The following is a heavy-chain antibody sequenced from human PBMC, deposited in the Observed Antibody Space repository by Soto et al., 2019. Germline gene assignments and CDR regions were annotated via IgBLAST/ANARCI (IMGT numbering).Heavy chain of an antibody. V-gene: IGHV1-18*01. J-gene: IGHJ3*02. CDR2: ISAYNGNT. Sequence: QVQLVQSGAEVKKPGASVKVSCKASGYTFTSYGISWVRQAPGQGLEWMGWISAYNGNTNYAQKLQGRVTMNTDTSTSKAYMELRSMRSDDTAVYYCARVLSIAYYYDSSGYYYDAFDIWGQGTMVTVSS. CDR1: GYTFTSYG. CDR3: ARVLSIAYYYDSSGYYYDAFDI. D-gene: IGHD3-22*01.